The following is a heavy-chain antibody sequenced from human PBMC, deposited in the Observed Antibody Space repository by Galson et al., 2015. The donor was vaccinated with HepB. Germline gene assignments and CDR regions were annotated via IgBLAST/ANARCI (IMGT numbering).Heavy chain of an antibody. J-gene: IGHJ6*02. D-gene: IGHD2-2*01. V-gene: IGHV3-53*01. CDR1: GFTITNNY. Sequence: SLRLSCAASGFTITNNYMSWVRQAPGKGLEWVSVIFSGGSTYYADSVKGRFTISRDISKNTLFLQMNSLKAEDTAVYYCARETKPVVPATKSVRNHIDVWGQGTTVTVSS. CDR2: IFSGGST. CDR3: ARETKPVVPATKSVRNHIDV.